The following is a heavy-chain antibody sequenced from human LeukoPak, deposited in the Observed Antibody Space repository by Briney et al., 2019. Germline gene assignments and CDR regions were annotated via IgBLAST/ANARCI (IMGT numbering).Heavy chain of an antibody. CDR2: ISSSSSTI. CDR3: AREHALSGSPYYYYGMDV. J-gene: IGHJ6*02. V-gene: IGHV3-48*04. D-gene: IGHD3-10*01. CDR1: GFTFSSYG. Sequence: GGSLRLSCAASGFTFSSYGMHWVRQAPGKGLEWVSYISSSSSTIYYADSVKGRFTISRDNAKNSLYLQMNSLRAEDTAVYYCAREHALSGSPYYYYGMDVWGQGTTVTVSS.